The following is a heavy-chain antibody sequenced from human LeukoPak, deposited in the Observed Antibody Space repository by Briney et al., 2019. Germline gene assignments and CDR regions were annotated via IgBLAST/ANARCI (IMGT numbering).Heavy chain of an antibody. CDR1: GDSIRSYY. CDR3: ATNYAVAGPYYFDY. D-gene: IGHD6-19*01. CDR2: IYYSGST. Sequence: KPSETLSLTCTVSGDSIRSYYWSWIRQPPGKVLEWIGYIYYSGSTYYNPSLQSRVTISLDTSKNQFSLKLNSVTAADTAVYYCATNYAVAGPYYFDYWGQGTLITVSS. V-gene: IGHV4-59*01. J-gene: IGHJ4*02.